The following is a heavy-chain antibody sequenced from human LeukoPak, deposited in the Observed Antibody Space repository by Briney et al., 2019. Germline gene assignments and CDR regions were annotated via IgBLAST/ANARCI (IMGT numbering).Heavy chain of an antibody. CDR2: TYYRSKWSS. CDR3: ARSQTGGTFDY. J-gene: IGHJ4*02. Sequence: XXXCAXXXXXVSSXSAAGNWVRQSPSRGLEWLGRTYYRSKWSSGYAESVKSRITINPDTSKNQFSLQLKSVTPEDTAVYYCARSQTGGTFDYWGQGALVTVSS. V-gene: IGHV6-1*01. D-gene: IGHD1-26*01. CDR1: XXXVSSXSAA.